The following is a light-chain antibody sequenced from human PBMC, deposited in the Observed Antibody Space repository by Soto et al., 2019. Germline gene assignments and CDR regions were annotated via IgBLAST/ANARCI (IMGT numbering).Light chain of an antibody. V-gene: IGLV2-14*03. CDR3: TSWTTSTTMI. Sequence: QSALTQPASVSGSPGQSITISCTGTSSDIGAYNFVSWYQQHPGKAAKLMLYDVNIRPSGVSNRFSGSKSGNTAPLTISGLQAEDEADYYCTSWTTSTTMIFGGGTKLTVL. CDR1: SSDIGAYNF. CDR2: DVN. J-gene: IGLJ2*01.